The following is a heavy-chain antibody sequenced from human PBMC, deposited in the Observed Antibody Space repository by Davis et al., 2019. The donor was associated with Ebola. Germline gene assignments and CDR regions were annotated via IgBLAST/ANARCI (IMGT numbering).Heavy chain of an antibody. CDR2: IYYSGST. CDR1: GGSISSSSYY. J-gene: IGHJ5*02. Sequence: PSETLSLTCTVSGGSISSSSYYWGWIRQPPGKGLEWIGSIYYSGSTYYNPSLKSRVTISVDTSKNQFSLKLSSVTAADTAVYYCARDGPGLPGGYGGNSEGSWFDPWGQGTLVTVSS. D-gene: IGHD4-23*01. CDR3: ARDGPGLPGGYGGNSEGSWFDP. V-gene: IGHV4-39*02.